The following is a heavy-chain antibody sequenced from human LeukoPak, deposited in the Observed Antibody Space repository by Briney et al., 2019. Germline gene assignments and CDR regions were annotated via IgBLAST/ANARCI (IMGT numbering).Heavy chain of an antibody. D-gene: IGHD3-10*01. CDR2: VSGSGGST. J-gene: IGHJ4*02. CDR1: GITFSSYA. V-gene: IGHV3-23*01. Sequence: GGSLRLSCAASGITFSSYATSWVRQAPGKGLEWVSGVSGSGGSTYYADSVKGRFTISRDNSKNTLYLQMNSLRAEDTAVYYCAKDLWDSGSQAYFDYWGQGTLVPVSS. CDR3: AKDLWDSGSQAYFDY.